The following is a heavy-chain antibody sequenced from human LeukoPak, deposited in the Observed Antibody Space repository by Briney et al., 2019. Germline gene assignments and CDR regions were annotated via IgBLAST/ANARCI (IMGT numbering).Heavy chain of an antibody. Sequence: GGSLRLSCAASGFTFSTYWMTWLRQAPGKGLGWVANIKQDGSETYHVDSVKGRFTISRDNAKNSLYLQMNSLRAEDTAVYYCARHTGTYFNYWGQGTLVTVSS. CDR2: IKQDGSET. J-gene: IGHJ4*02. CDR3: ARHTGTYFNY. V-gene: IGHV3-7*01. D-gene: IGHD1-26*01. CDR1: GFTFSTYW.